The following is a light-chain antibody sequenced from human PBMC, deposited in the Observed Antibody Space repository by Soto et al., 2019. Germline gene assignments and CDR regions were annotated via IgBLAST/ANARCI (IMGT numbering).Light chain of an antibody. Sequence: IQMTQSPSTLSAPVGDRVTITCQASQTISTLLAWFQHKPGKAPNLLIYDASNLESGVPSRFSGSRSGTEFTLTISILQSDDSATYFCQQYSHLVTFGQGTKLEIK. CDR1: QTISTL. J-gene: IGKJ2*01. V-gene: IGKV1-5*01. CDR3: QQYSHLVT. CDR2: DAS.